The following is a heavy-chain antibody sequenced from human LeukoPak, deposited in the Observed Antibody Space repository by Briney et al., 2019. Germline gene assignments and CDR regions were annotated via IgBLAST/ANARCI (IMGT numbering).Heavy chain of an antibody. CDR1: GFTVSSNY. CDR2: IYSGGST. V-gene: IGHV3-53*01. D-gene: IGHD3-9*01. J-gene: IGHJ4*02. Sequence: QSGGSLRLSCAASGFTVSSNYMSWVRQAPGKGLEWVSVIYSGGSTYYADSVKGRFTISRDNSKNTLYLQMNSLRAEDTAVYYCARGSRYYDILTGYDYWGQGTLVTVSS. CDR3: ARGSRYYDILTGYDY.